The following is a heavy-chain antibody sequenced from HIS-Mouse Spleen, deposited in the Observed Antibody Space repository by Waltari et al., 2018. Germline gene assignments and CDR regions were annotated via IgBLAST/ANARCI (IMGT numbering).Heavy chain of an antibody. D-gene: IGHD6-6*01. CDR3: ARGRRIAAPEYFQH. CDR1: GGSISSSSYY. V-gene: IGHV4-39*07. Sequence: QLQLQESGPGLVKPSETLSLTCTVSGGSISSSSYYWGWIRQPPGKGLEWIGEINHSGSTNYNPSLKSRVTISVDTSKNQFSLKLSSVTAADTAVYYCARGRRIAAPEYFQHWGQGTLVTVSS. J-gene: IGHJ1*01. CDR2: INHSGST.